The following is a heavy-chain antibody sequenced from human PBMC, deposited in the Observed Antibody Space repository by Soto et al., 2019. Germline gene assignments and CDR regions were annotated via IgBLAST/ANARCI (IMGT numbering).Heavy chain of an antibody. CDR1: GGSMRNYY. J-gene: IGHJ4*02. Sequence: SEPLSLTCSVSGGSMRNYYWNWIRQPPGRGLEWIGYVYHSGSTNYNPSLKSRVSMSVDVSRNHFSLTLHSVTAADTAVYFCTSSYRTSSSPDYWCQGTLLTVSS. V-gene: IGHV4-59*01. CDR2: VYHSGST. CDR3: TSSYRTSSSPDY. D-gene: IGHD3-16*02.